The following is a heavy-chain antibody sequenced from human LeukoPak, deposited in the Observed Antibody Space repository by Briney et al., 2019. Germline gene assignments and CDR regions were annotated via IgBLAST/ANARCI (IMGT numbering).Heavy chain of an antibody. V-gene: IGHV3-74*01. D-gene: IGHD6-13*01. CDR2: INSDGSST. Sequence: PGGPLRLSCAASGFTFSSYWMHWVRQAPGKGLVWVSRINSDGSSTSYADSVKCRFTISRDNAKNTLYLQMNSLRAEDTAVYYCARLSSSWYAFDYWGQGTLVTVSS. J-gene: IGHJ4*02. CDR1: GFTFSSYW. CDR3: ARLSSSWYAFDY.